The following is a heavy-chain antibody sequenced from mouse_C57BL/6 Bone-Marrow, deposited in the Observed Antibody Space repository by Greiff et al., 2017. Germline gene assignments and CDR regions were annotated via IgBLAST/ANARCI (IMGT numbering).Heavy chain of an antibody. CDR3: ASDGYYDY. CDR1: GYTFTSYW. Sequence: QVQLQQSGAELVKPGASVKLSCKASGYTFTSYWMQWVKQRPGQGLEWIGEIDPSDSYTNYNQKFKGKATLTVDTSSSTAYMQLSSLTSEDSAVYYCASDGYYDYWGQGTTLTVSS. CDR2: IDPSDSYT. V-gene: IGHV1-50*01. J-gene: IGHJ2*01. D-gene: IGHD2-3*01.